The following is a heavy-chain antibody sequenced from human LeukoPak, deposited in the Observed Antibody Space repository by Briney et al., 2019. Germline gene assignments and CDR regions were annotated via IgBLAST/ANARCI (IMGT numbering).Heavy chain of an antibody. Sequence: ASVKVSCKASGYTFIDYYIHWVRQAPGQGLEWMGWINPNSGGTNYAQKFQGGVTMARDTSISKAYMELSRLTSDDTAVYYCARVLNPNSYGSGTYGPYYWGQGTPVTVSS. CDR1: GYTFIDYY. V-gene: IGHV1-2*02. D-gene: IGHD3-10*01. CDR2: INPNSGGT. J-gene: IGHJ4*02. CDR3: ARVLNPNSYGSGTYGPYY.